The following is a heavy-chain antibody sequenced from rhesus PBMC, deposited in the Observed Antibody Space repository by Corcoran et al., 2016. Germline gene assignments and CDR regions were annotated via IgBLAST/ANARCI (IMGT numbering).Heavy chain of an antibody. D-gene: IGHD3-34*01. CDR1: GGSISSSY. CDR3: ASTHRLLVLGYAFDV. CDR2: ILGSGSST. Sequence: QLQLQESGPGLVKPSETLSVTCAVSGGSISSSYWSWIRQAPGTGLEWIGYILGSGSSTNYNAALKSRVTLSVDTSKKHVVLNLSSVTTADTAVSYRASTHRLLVLGYAFDVLGQGLSVTVSS. V-gene: IGHV4-169*01. J-gene: IGHJ3*01.